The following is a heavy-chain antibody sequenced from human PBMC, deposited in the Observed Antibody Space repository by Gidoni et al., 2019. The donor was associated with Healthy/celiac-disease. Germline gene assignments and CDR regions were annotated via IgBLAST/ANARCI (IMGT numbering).Heavy chain of an antibody. D-gene: IGHD3-10*01. J-gene: IGHJ4*02. CDR2: IYYSGST. V-gene: IGHV4-61*01. Sequence: VQLQESRPGLAKPSGTPSLTCPVSGGPVSSGSYYWSWIRQPPGKGLEWIGYIYYSGSTNYNPSLKSRVTISVDTSKNQCSLKLSSVTAADTAVYYCARSGTGWTNYFDYWGQGTLVTVSS. CDR3: ARSGTGWTNYFDY. CDR1: GGPVSSGSYY.